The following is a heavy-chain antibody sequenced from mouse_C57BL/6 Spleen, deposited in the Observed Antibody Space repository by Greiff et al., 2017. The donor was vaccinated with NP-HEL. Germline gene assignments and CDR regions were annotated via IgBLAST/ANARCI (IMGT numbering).Heavy chain of an antibody. CDR2: IYPSDSET. V-gene: IGHV1-61*01. CDR3: AIYYDYDDYAMDY. Sequence: VQLQQPGAELVRPGSSVKLSCKASGYTFTSYWMDWVKQRPGQGLEWIGNIYPSDSETHYNQKFKDKATLTVDKSSSTAYMQLISLTSEDSAVYYCAIYYDYDDYAMDYWGQGTSVTVSS. D-gene: IGHD2-4*01. CDR1: GYTFTSYW. J-gene: IGHJ4*01.